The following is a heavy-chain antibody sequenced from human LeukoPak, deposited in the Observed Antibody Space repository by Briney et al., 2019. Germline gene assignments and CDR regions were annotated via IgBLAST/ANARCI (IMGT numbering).Heavy chain of an antibody. Sequence: SETLSLTCTVSGVSISGYYWSWIRQPPGKGLEWIGYISYSGSSNYNPSLKSRVTISVDTSKNQFSLNLSSVTAADTAVYYCARRYCSGGSCYSALDYWGQGTLVTVSS. CDR3: ARRYCSGGSCYSALDY. V-gene: IGHV4-59*01. CDR2: ISYSGSS. CDR1: GVSISGYY. D-gene: IGHD2-15*01. J-gene: IGHJ4*02.